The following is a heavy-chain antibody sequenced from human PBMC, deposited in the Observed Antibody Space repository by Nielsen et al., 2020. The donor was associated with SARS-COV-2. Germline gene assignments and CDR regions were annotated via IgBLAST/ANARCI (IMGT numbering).Heavy chain of an antibody. J-gene: IGHJ5*02. Sequence: GESLKISCAASGFTFSDYAMSWVRQAPGKGLEWVSAISGSGGSTSYADSVKGRFTISRDNAKNTLYLQMNSLRAEDTAVYYCARLEIVGAPQFHPWGQGTLVTVSS. CDR3: ARLEIVGAPQFHP. CDR1: GFTFSDYA. V-gene: IGHV3-23*01. D-gene: IGHD1-26*01. CDR2: ISGSGGST.